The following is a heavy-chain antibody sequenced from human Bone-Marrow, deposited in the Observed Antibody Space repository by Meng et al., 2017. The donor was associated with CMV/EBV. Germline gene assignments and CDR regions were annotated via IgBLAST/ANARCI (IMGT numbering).Heavy chain of an antibody. CDR1: GFTFSSYA. V-gene: IGHV3-64*02. Sequence: GGSLRLSCAASGFTFSSYAMHWVRQAPGKGLEYVSAISSNGGSTYYADSVKGRFTISRDNSKNTLYLQMGSLRAEDMAVYYCARGGVGATLHDAFDIWGQGTMVTVSS. D-gene: IGHD1-26*01. CDR3: ARGGVGATLHDAFDI. CDR2: ISSNGGST. J-gene: IGHJ3*02.